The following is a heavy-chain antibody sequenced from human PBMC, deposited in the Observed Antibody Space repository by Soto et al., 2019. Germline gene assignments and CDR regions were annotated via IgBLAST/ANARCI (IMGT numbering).Heavy chain of an antibody. V-gene: IGHV4-59*01. Sequence: PSETLSLTCTVSGGCISSYYWSWIRQPPGKGLEWIGYIYYSGSTNYNPSLKSRVTISVDTSKNQFSLKLSSVTAADTAVYYCARARLSRSWWFDPWGQGTLVTVS. CDR1: GGCISSYY. CDR3: ARARLSRSWWFDP. CDR2: IYYSGST. J-gene: IGHJ5*02. D-gene: IGHD3-10*01.